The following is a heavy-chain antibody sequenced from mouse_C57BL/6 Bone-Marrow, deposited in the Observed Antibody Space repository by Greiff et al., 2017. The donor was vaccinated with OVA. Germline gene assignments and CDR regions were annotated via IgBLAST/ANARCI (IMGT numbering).Heavy chain of an antibody. CDR1: GYTFTSYW. V-gene: IGHV1-5*01. CDR3: TNYVWYFDV. D-gene: IGHD2-1*01. CDR2: IYPGNSDT. Sequence: VQLQQSGTVLARPGASVKMSCKTSGYTFTSYWMHWVKQRPGQGLEWIGAIYPGNSDTSYNQKFKGKANLTAVTSASTAYMELSSLTNEDSAVYYCTNYVWYFDVWGTGTTVTVSA. J-gene: IGHJ1*03.